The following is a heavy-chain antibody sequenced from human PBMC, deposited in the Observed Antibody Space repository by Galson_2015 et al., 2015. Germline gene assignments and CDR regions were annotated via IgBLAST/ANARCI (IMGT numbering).Heavy chain of an antibody. CDR1: GFTFSSYG. V-gene: IGHV3-7*03. J-gene: IGHJ4*02. CDR2: IKEDGDEK. Sequence: SLRLSCAASGFTFSSYGMTWVRQAPGKGLEWVANIKEDGDEKYYADSVKGRFTISRDNSKNSLYLQMSSLRAEDTAVYYCAKGNPYYGYRCHLLCWGQGTLVTVSS. CDR3: AKGNPYYGYRCHLLC. D-gene: IGHD3-10*01.